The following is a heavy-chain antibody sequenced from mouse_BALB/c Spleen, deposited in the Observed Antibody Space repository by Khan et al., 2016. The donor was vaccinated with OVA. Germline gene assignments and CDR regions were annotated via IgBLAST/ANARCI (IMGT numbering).Heavy chain of an antibody. J-gene: IGHJ4*01. D-gene: IGHD2-13*01. CDR3: AKWGDVYAVDY. Sequence: VQLVESGPGLVAPSQSLSITCTVSGFSLTSYGVNWVHQPPGKGLEWLGVIWGDGSTNYHSALISRLSISKDNSKSQLFLKLNSLQTDDTATYYCAKWGDVYAVDYWGQGTSVTVSS. V-gene: IGHV2-3*01. CDR1: GFSLTSYG. CDR2: IWGDGST.